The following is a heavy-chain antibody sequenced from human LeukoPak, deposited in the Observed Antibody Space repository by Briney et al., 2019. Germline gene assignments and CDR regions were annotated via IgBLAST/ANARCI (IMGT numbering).Heavy chain of an antibody. J-gene: IGHJ4*02. CDR2: ISYDGSTK. CDR3: AKDDRWLQFCC. V-gene: IGHV3-30*18. D-gene: IGHD5-24*01. CDR1: GFTFSSYG. Sequence: GRSLRLSCAASGFTFSSYGMHWVRQAPGKGLEWVAVISYDGSTKYYTNSVKGRFTISRDNSRNTLYLQMNSLRAEDTAVYYCAKDDRWLQFCCWGQGTLVTVSA.